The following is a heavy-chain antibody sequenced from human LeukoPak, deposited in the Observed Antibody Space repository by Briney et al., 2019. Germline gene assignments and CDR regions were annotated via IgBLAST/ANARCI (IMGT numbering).Heavy chain of an antibody. CDR3: ARDRRDSSSHYYYYYMDV. CDR2: IIPIFGTA. Sequence: ASVKVSCKASGGTFSSYAISWVRQAPGQGLEWMGGIIPIFGTANYAQKFQGRVTITTDESTSTAYMELSSLRSEDTAVYYCARDRRDSSSHYYYYYMDVWGKGTTVTVSS. D-gene: IGHD6-13*01. CDR1: GGTFSSYA. V-gene: IGHV1-69*05. J-gene: IGHJ6*03.